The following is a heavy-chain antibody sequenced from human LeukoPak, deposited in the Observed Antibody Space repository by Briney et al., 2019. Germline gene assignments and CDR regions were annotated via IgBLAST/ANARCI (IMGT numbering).Heavy chain of an antibody. Sequence: IPTQTLSPARTISGGSVSSSSYDWAWIRQPPGKGLEWSRIIYYSGSTYYNTSLTTRVSISADTSMHQFSLQLRPVTAADTAVYYCARYRQSPSDAFDISGHGTMVTASS. D-gene: IGHD3-16*02. J-gene: IGHJ3*02. CDR1: GGSVSSSSYD. CDR2: IYYSGST. CDR3: ARYRQSPSDAFDI. V-gene: IGHV4-39*01.